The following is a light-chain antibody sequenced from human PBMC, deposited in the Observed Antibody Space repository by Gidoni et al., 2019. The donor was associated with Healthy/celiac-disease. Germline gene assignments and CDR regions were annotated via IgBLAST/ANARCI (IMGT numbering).Light chain of an antibody. V-gene: IGLV1-47*01. J-gene: IGLJ1*01. CDR2: RNT. Sequence: QSVLTQPPSASGTPGQRVTLSCSGSSSNLGSNSVYWYQQLPGTAPKLLIYRNTQRPSGVPDRFSGSKSGTSASLAISGLRSEDEADYYCAAWDDSLSVHYVFGTGTKVTVL. CDR3: AAWDDSLSVHYV. CDR1: SSNLGSNS.